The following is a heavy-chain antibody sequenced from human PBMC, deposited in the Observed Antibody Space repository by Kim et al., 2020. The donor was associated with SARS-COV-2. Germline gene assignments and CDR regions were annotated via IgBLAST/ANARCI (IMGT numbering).Heavy chain of an antibody. CDR3: ARFIQIYYDSSGYFDY. Sequence: SLKSRVTISVDTSKNQFSLKLSSVTAADTAVYYCARFIQIYYDSSGYFDYWGQGTLVTVSS. D-gene: IGHD3-22*01. J-gene: IGHJ4*02. V-gene: IGHV4-30-2*04.